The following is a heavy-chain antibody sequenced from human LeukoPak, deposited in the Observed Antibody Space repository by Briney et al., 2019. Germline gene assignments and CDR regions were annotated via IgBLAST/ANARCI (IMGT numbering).Heavy chain of an antibody. Sequence: SETLSLTCTVSGGSISSYYWSWIRQPPGKGLEWIGFIYYSGSTDYNPSLKSRVTISIDTSKKQFSLKLSSVTAADTAVYYCARGVVLTGYPLDFWGRGTLVTVSS. CDR2: IYYSGST. V-gene: IGHV4-59*01. D-gene: IGHD3-9*01. CDR3: ARGVVLTGYPLDF. J-gene: IGHJ4*02. CDR1: GGSISSYY.